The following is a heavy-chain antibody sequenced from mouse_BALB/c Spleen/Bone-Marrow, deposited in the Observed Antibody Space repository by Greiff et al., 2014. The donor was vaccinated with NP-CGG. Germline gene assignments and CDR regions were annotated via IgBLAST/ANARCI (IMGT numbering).Heavy chain of an antibody. CDR3: ARSEYFGSSYDY. J-gene: IGHJ2*01. CDR1: GYTFTSYV. V-gene: IGHV1-14*01. CDR2: INPYNDGT. D-gene: IGHD1-1*01. Sequence: EVQPQQSGPELVKPGASVKMSCKASGYTFTSYVLHWMKQKPGQGLEWIGYINPYNDGTKYNETFKGKATLTSDKSSSTAYMDLSSLTSEDSAVYFCARSEYFGSSYDYWGQGTTLTVSS.